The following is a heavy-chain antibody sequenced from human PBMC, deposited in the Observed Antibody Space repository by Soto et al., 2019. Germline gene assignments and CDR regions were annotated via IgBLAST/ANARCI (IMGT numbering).Heavy chain of an antibody. CDR3: ASGGGGQFDY. Sequence: QVQLQESGPGLVKPSGTLSLTCAVSGDSISSDKWWSWVRQPTGKGLEWIGEIHHSGRTNYNPSLNSKVTIFVQKSKNRVSVAVGSMSAAGTAVYYGASGGGGQFDYLGEGSLFTASS. D-gene: IGHD2-15*01. CDR2: IHHSGRT. CDR1: GDSISSDKW. V-gene: IGHV4-4*02. J-gene: IGHJ4*02.